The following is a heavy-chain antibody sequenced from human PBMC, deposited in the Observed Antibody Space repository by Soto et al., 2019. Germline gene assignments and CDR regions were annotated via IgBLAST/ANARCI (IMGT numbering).Heavy chain of an antibody. CDR1: GGTFSSYA. CDR3: ARDSGYESNY. D-gene: IGHD5-12*01. Sequence: GASVKPSCKACGGTFSSYAISCVRQAPGQGLEWMGWISAYNGNTNYAQKLQGRVTMTTDTSTSTAYMELRSLRSDDTAVYYCARDSGYESNYWGQGTLVTVSS. J-gene: IGHJ4*02. CDR2: ISAYNGNT. V-gene: IGHV1-18*01.